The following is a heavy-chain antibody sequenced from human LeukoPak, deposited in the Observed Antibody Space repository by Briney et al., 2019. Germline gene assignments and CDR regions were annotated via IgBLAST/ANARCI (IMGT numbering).Heavy chain of an antibody. CDR1: GGSISSLY. J-gene: IGHJ6*02. D-gene: IGHD6-13*01. CDR2: IYYSGRT. Sequence: SETLSLTCTVSGGSISSLYWNWIRHPPGKGLEWSGYIYYSGRTNYNPSLKSRVTISVDTSKNQISLKLSSVTAADTAVYYCAREVAAAAPLRDYLYNYGMDVWGQGTTVTVSS. V-gene: IGHV4-59*01. CDR3: AREVAAAAPLRDYLYNYGMDV.